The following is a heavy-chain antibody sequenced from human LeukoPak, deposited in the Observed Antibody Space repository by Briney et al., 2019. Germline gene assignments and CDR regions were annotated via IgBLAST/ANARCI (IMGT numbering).Heavy chain of an antibody. V-gene: IGHV3-7*01. Sequence: PGGSLRLSCAASGFTFSNYWMSWVRQAPGKGLEWVANIKQDESEKFYVDSVKGRFTISRDNAKNSLYLQMNSLRAEDTAVYYCARDPSGSEFDYWGQGTLVTVSS. CDR1: GFTFSNYW. CDR3: ARDPSGSEFDY. CDR2: IKQDESEK. D-gene: IGHD5-12*01. J-gene: IGHJ4*02.